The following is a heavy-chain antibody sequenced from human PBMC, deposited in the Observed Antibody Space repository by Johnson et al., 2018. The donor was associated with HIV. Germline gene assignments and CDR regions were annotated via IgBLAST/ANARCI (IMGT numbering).Heavy chain of an antibody. CDR1: GFTLSSYA. Sequence: QVQLVESGGGVVQPGRSLRLSCAASGFTLSSYAMHWVRQAPGKGLEWVAVISYHGSNKYYADSVKGRFTISRDNSKNTLYLQMNSLRAEDTAVYYCARERYGSQAIDGFDIWGQGTMVTGSS. CDR3: ARERYGSQAIDGFDI. CDR2: ISYHGSNK. V-gene: IGHV3-30-3*01. D-gene: IGHD2-15*01. J-gene: IGHJ3*02.